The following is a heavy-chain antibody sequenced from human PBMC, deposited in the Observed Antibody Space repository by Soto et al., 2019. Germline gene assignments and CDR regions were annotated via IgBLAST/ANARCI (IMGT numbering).Heavy chain of an antibody. CDR2: ISDSGGRT. D-gene: IGHD3-10*01. CDR1: GFTFSSYA. Sequence: EVQLLDSGGGLVQPGGSLRLSCAASGFTFSSYAMTWVRQAPGKGLEWVSSISDSGGRTYYADSVKGRFTISRDNSRNTRYLQMNSLRAEDTAVYYCAKLGRGQTHAYHYYGMDVWGQGTTVTVSS. CDR3: AKLGRGQTHAYHYYGMDV. V-gene: IGHV3-23*01. J-gene: IGHJ6*02.